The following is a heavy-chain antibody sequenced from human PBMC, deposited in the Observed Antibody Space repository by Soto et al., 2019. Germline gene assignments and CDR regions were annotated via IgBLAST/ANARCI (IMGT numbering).Heavy chain of an antibody. J-gene: IGHJ6*02. V-gene: IGHV5-51*01. Sequence: GESLKISCKGSGYNFNTYWIVWVRQMPGQGLEWMGIIYPGDSDTTYSPSFQGQVTISADKSISTAYLQWSSLKASDTAMYYCARVGGGTYDWYYYYGVDVWGQGTTGTVAS. CDR1: GYNFNTYW. CDR2: IYPGDSDT. CDR3: ARVGGGTYDWYYYYGVDV. D-gene: IGHD3-9*01.